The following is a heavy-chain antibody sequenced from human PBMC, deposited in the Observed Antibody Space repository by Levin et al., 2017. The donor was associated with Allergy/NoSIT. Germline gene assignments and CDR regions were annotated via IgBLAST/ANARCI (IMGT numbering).Heavy chain of an antibody. Sequence: PWGSLRLSCAASGFNFNAKGIHWVRQAPGKGLEWVAVISYDGRNKYYADSVKGRFTISRDNAKNTAYLQMNSLRAEDTGLYYCVRGDYLLLDIGIPAVYWGQGTLVTVSS. D-gene: IGHD4-11*01. CDR2: ISYDGRNK. J-gene: IGHJ4*02. V-gene: IGHV3-30*03. CDR3: VRGDYLLLDIGIPAVY. CDR1: GFNFNAKG.